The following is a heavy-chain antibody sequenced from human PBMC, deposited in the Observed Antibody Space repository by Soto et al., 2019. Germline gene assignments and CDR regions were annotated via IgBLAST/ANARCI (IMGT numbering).Heavy chain of an antibody. D-gene: IGHD3-22*01. CDR2: IFHSGST. V-gene: IGHV4-30-4*08. CDR1: NGYINSGDFY. CDR3: ARDRRSYYSDGSGLDF. J-gene: IGHJ4*02. Sequence: SETLSLTCNVSNGYINSGDFYWSWIRQHPGKGLEWIGYIFHSGSTLYNPSLKSRVTISVDTSKNQFSLKLTSATAPDTAVYYCARDRRSYYSDGSGLDFWGQGTLVT.